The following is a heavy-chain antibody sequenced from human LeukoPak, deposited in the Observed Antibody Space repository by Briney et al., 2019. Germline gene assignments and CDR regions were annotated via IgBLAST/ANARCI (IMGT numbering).Heavy chain of an antibody. CDR3: AKDMGYSSTGAFDI. CDR1: GFTFDDYA. Sequence: GGSLRLSCTASGFTFDDYAMHWVRQVPGKGLGGVSGISWNSGRTDYADSVKGRFTISRDNAKNSLYLQMNSVRAEDMALYYCAKDMGYSSTGAFDIWGQGTMVSVSS. J-gene: IGHJ3*02. D-gene: IGHD6-19*01. CDR2: ISWNSGRT. V-gene: IGHV3-9*03.